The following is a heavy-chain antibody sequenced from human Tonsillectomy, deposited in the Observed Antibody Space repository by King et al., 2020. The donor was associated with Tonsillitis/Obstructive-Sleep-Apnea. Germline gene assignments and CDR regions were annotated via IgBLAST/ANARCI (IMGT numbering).Heavy chain of an antibody. CDR2: INPSGGST. Sequence: QVQLVESGAEVKKPGASVKVSCKASGYTFTSYYMHWVRQAPGQGLEWMGIINPSGGSTSYAQKFQGRVTMTRDTSTSTVYMELSSLGSEDTAVYYCARDGDYCGGDCYLPVFDYWGQGTLVTVSS. J-gene: IGHJ4*02. CDR3: ARDGDYCGGDCYLPVFDY. CDR1: GYTFTSYY. V-gene: IGHV1-46*01. D-gene: IGHD2-21*01.